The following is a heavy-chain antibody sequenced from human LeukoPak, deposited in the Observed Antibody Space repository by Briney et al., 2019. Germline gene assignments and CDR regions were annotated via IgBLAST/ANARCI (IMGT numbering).Heavy chain of an antibody. CDR3: ARDTAVAGAYYYYYYGMDV. CDR1: GYTFTSCA. CDR2: IDTNTGNP. Sequence: ASVKVSCKASGYTFTSCAMNWVRQAPGQGLEWMGWIDTNTGNPTYAQGFTGRFVFSLDTSVGTAYLQISSLKAEDTAVYYCARDTAVAGAYYYYYYGMDVWGQGTTVTVSS. D-gene: IGHD6-19*01. V-gene: IGHV7-4-1*02. J-gene: IGHJ6*02.